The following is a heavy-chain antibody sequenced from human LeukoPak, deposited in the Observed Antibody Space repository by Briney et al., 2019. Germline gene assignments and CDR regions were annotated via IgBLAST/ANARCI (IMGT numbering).Heavy chain of an antibody. CDR1: GGSISSGSYY. D-gene: IGHD5-18*01. CDR3: ARDVDTAISDY. Sequence: PSQTLSLTCTVSGGSISSGSYYWSWIRQPAGKGLEWIGRIYTSGSTNYNPSLKSRVTISVDTSKNQFSLKLSSVTAADTAVYYCARDVDTAISDYGGQGSLVTVSS. V-gene: IGHV4-61*02. J-gene: IGHJ4*02. CDR2: IYTSGST.